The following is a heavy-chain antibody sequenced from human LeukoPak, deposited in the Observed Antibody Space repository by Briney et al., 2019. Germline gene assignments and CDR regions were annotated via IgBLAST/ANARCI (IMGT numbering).Heavy chain of an antibody. V-gene: IGHV4-34*01. J-gene: IGHJ4*02. CDR2: INHSGST. CDR1: GGSISSYY. D-gene: IGHD3-10*01. CDR3: ARGEYYYGSGSYWHIKDY. Sequence: ETLSLTCTVSGGSISSYYWSWIRQPPGKGLEWIGEINHSGSTNYNPSLKSRVTISVDTSKNQFSLKLSSVTAADTAVYYCARGEYYYGSGSYWHIKDYWGQGTLVTVSS.